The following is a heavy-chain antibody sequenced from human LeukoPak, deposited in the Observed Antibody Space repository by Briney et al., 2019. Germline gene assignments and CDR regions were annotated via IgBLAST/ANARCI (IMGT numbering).Heavy chain of an antibody. CDR3: ARIEGYYGSGSYYRIDC. CDR1: GGSFSGYY. V-gene: IGHV4-34*01. CDR2: INHRGST. D-gene: IGHD3-10*01. Sequence: SETLSLTCGVYGGSFSGYYWSWIRQPPGKGLEWIGEINHRGSTNYNPSLKSRVAISVDTSKNQFSLKLSSVTAADTAVYFCARIEGYYGSGSYYRIDCWGQGTLVTVSS. J-gene: IGHJ4*02.